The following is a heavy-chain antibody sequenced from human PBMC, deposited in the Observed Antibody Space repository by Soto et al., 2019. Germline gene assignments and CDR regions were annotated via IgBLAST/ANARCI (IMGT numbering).Heavy chain of an antibody. CDR1: GYTFSRYY. V-gene: IGHV1-46*01. D-gene: IGHD3-22*01. Sequence: ASVKVSCKASGYTFSRYYMHWVRQARGQGLEWMGIIAPSGESTSYSQEFQGRVAMTWDTSTSTVYMELGSLRSDDTAVYYCARDTSGYSLASFDYWGQGTQVTVSS. CDR3: ARDTSGYSLASFDY. CDR2: IAPSGEST. J-gene: IGHJ4*02.